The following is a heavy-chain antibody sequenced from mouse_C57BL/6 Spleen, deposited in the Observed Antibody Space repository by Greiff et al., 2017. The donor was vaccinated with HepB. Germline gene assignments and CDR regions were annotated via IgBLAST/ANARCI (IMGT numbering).Heavy chain of an antibody. D-gene: IGHD4-1*01. V-gene: IGHV2-9-1*01. Sequence: VKLVESGPGLVAPSQRLSITCTVSGFSFTSYAINWVRQPPGKGLEWLGVIWTGGGTNYNSALKSRMSISKDNSKSQVFLKMNSLQTDDTARYYCARYSLTGQFAYWGQGTLVTVSA. CDR1: GFSFTSYA. CDR2: IWTGGGT. J-gene: IGHJ3*01. CDR3: ARYSLTGQFAY.